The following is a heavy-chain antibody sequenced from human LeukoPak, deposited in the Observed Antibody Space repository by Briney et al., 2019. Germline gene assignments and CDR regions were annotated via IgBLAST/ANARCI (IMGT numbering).Heavy chain of an antibody. CDR2: ISAYNGNT. V-gene: IGHV1-18*01. D-gene: IGHD3-3*01. CDR1: GYTFTSYG. Sequence: GASVQVSFKASGYTFTSYGISWVRQAPGQGLEWMGWISAYNGNTNYAQKLQGRVTMTTDTSTSTAYMELRSLRSDDTAVYYCARREHDFWSGYYLYWGQGTLVTVSS. CDR3: ARREHDFWSGYYLY. J-gene: IGHJ4*02.